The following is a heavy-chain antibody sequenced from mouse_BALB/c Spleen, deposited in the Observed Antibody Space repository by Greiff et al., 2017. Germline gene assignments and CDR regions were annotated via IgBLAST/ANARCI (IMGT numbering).Heavy chain of an antibody. CDR1: VYTFTSYW. Sequence: VQLQQSGAELARPGASVKLSCKASVYTFTSYWMQWVKQRPGQGLEWIGAIYPGDGDTRYTQKFKGKATLTADKSSSTAYMQLSSLASEDSAVYYCAREGDTYDGAMDYWGQGTSVTVSS. CDR2: IYPGDGDT. V-gene: IGHV1-87*01. J-gene: IGHJ4*01. D-gene: IGHD2-12*01. CDR3: AREGDTYDGAMDY.